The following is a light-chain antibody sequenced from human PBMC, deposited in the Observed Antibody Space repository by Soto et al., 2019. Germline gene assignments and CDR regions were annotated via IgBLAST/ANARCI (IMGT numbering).Light chain of an antibody. CDR3: QVWDSSTDQLYV. V-gene: IGLV3-21*02. CDR2: DDS. J-gene: IGLJ1*01. Sequence: SYELTQPPSVSVAPGQTARIICGGDTTASKGVHWYQQKQGQAPVLVVHDDSDRPSGIPERFSGSISWNTATLTISRVEAGDEADYYCQVWDSSTDQLYVFGTGTKVTVL. CDR1: TTASKG.